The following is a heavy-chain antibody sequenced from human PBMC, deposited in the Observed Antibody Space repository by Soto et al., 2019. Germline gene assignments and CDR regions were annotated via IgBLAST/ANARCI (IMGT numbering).Heavy chain of an antibody. D-gene: IGHD6-13*01. J-gene: IGHJ4*02. Sequence: GGSLRLSCAASGFTFSSYEMNWVRQAPGKGLEWVSYISSSGSTIYYADSVKGRFTISRDNAKNSLYLQMNSLRAEDTAVYYCARDQDSSSWYGGNYFDYWGQGTLVTVSS. CDR3: ARDQDSSSWYGGNYFDY. CDR2: ISSSGSTI. CDR1: GFTFSSYE. V-gene: IGHV3-48*03.